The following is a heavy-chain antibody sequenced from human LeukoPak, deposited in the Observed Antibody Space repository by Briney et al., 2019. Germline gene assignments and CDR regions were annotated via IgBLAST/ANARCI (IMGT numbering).Heavy chain of an antibody. D-gene: IGHD1-14*01. Sequence: GGSLRLSCAASGFTLSSYEMNWVRQAPGKGLEWVSYISSSGSTIYYADSVKGRFTISRDNAKNSLYLQMNSLRAEDTAVYYCASVSDPPGNVWGKGTTVTVSS. CDR3: ASVSDPPGNV. V-gene: IGHV3-48*03. CDR2: ISSSGSTI. CDR1: GFTLSSYE. J-gene: IGHJ6*04.